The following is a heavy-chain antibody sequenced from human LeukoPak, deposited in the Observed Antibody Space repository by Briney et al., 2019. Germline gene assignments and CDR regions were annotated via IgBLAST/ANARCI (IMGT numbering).Heavy chain of an antibody. CDR2: IYTGGST. J-gene: IGHJ6*02. CDR3: ASQRRMATIKKYYYYYGMDV. Sequence: GGSLRLSCAASGFTVSSNYMTWVRQAPGKGLEWVSFIYTGGSTYYADSVKGRFTISRDNSKNTLYLQMSSLRVEDTAVYYCASQRRMATIKKYYYYYGMDVWGQGTTVTVSS. V-gene: IGHV3-53*01. D-gene: IGHD5-24*01. CDR1: GFTVSSNY.